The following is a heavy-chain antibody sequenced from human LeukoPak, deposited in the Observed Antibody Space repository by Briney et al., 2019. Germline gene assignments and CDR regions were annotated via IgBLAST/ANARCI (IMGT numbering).Heavy chain of an antibody. J-gene: IGHJ4*02. Sequence: GGSLRLSCAASGFTFSSYGMHWVRQAPGKGLEWVSFIRFDGSNKFYADSVKGRFTISRDNSKNTLYLQMNSLRVEDTAVYYCAKGERGYCSSTTCYAVDWGQGTPVTVSS. CDR1: GFTFSSYG. D-gene: IGHD2-2*01. CDR3: AKGERGYCSSTTCYAVD. V-gene: IGHV3-30*02. CDR2: IRFDGSNK.